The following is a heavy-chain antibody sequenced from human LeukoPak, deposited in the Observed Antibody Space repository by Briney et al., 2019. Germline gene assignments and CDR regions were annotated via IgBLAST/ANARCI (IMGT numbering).Heavy chain of an antibody. CDR2: IYSSATT. V-gene: IGHV4-4*07. CDR1: GGSISTYY. Sequence: SETLSLTCTVSGGSISTYYWSWHRQPAGKGLEWIGRIYSSATTNLNPSLKSRVTLSIDASKNQVSLRLSSVTAADTAVYYCARGRYCTATICGGGDAFDIWGQGTVVTVSS. CDR3: ARGRYCTATICGGGDAFDI. J-gene: IGHJ3*02. D-gene: IGHD2-8*02.